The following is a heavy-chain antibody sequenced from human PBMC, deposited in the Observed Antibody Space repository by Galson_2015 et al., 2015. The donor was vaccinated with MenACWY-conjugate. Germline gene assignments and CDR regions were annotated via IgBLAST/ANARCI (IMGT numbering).Heavy chain of an antibody. Sequence: SLRLSCAASGFTFSDYCMNWVRQAPGKGLVWVSRLCGDGSGKTYAGSMKGRFSISMDNAKTTLYLQMNSLRAEDTAMYYCGRIGTPYNFGAPWGQGTLVTVSS. CDR2: LCGDGSGK. CDR3: GRIGTPYNFGAP. CDR1: GFTFSDYC. V-gene: IGHV3-74*01. J-gene: IGHJ5*02. D-gene: IGHD1-1*01.